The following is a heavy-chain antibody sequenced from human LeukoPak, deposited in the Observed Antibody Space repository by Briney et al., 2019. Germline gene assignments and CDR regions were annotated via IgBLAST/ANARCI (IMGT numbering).Heavy chain of an antibody. CDR1: GFTVSSNY. J-gene: IGHJ4*02. CDR2: IYSGGDT. CDR3: ATVLKGHYFDH. V-gene: IGHV3-53*01. Sequence: GGSLRLSCAGSGFTVSSNYMSWVRQPPGKGLEWVSTIYSGGDTYYADSVKGRFTISRDNSKNTLYLQMNSLRAEDPAVYHSATVLKGHYFDHWGQGTLVTVSS.